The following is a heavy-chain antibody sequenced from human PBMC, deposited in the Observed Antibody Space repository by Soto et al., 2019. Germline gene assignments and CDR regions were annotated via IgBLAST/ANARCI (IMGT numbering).Heavy chain of an antibody. Sequence: GGSLRLSCAASGFTVSSNYMSWVRQAPGKGLEWVSVIYSGGSTYYADSVKGRFTISRDNSKNTLYLQMNSLRAEDTAVYYCARRAEPLYSSSWPYYYYYGMDVWGQGTTVTVSS. CDR2: IYSGGST. D-gene: IGHD6-13*01. CDR1: GFTVSSNY. CDR3: ARRAEPLYSSSWPYYYYYGMDV. V-gene: IGHV3-53*01. J-gene: IGHJ6*02.